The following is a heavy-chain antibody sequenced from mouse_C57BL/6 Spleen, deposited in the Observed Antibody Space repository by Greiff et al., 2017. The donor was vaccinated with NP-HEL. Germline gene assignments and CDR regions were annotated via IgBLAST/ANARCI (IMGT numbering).Heavy chain of an antibody. CDR2: INPYNGDT. V-gene: IGHV1-20*01. D-gene: IGHD2-3*01. CDR3: ARGDGYRYAMDY. Sequence: EVQGVESGPELVKPGDSVKISCKASGYSFTGYFMNWVMQSHGKSLEWIGRINPYNGDTFYNQKFKGKATLTVDKSSSTAHMELRSLTSEDSAVYYCARGDGYRYAMDYWGQGTSVTVSS. CDR1: GYSFTGYF. J-gene: IGHJ4*01.